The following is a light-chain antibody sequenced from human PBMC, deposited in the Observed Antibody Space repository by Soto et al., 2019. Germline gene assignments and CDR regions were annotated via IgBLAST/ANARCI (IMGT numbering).Light chain of an antibody. V-gene: IGKV4-1*01. Sequence: DIVMTQSPDSLAVSLGERATINCKSSQSVLYSSNNKNYLAWYKQKPGQPPQLLIFWASTRESGVPNRFSGSGCGTDFTLPISSLQAEDVAVYSCQQYYNTPEGTFGPGTKVDIK. CDR2: WAS. CDR3: QQYYNTPEGT. CDR1: QSVLYSSNNKNY. J-gene: IGKJ3*01.